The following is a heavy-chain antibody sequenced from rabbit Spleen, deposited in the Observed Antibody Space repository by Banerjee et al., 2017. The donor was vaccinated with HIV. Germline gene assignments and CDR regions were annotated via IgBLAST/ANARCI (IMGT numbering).Heavy chain of an antibody. V-gene: IGHV1S45*01. CDR2: IHIVRGKA. CDR3: TRQSDL. D-gene: IGHD3-3*01. CDR1: GLDFSSSYW. J-gene: IGHJ4*01. Sequence: EESGGDLVKPEGSLTLTCKASGLDFSSSYWICWVRQAPGKGLEWIGCIHIVRGKAYYANWAKGRFTISKTSTTVTLQMTSLTAADTATYFCTRQSDLWGPGTLVTIS.